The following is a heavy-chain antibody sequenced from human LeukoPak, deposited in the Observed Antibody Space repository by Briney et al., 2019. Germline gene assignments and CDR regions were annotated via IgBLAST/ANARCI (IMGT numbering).Heavy chain of an antibody. CDR2: INHSGST. J-gene: IGHJ4*02. CDR1: GGSFSGYY. D-gene: IGHD2-15*01. CDR3: HRYCSGGSCLDY. V-gene: IGHV4-34*01. Sequence: KPSETLSLTCAVYGGSFSGYYWSWIRQPPGKGLEWIGEINHSGSTNYNPSLKSRVTISADTSKNQFSLKLSSVTAADTAVYYCHRYCSGGSCLDYWGQGTLVTVSS.